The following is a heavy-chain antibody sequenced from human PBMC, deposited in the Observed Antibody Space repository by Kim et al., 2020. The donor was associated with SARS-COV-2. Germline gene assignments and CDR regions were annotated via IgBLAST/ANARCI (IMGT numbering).Heavy chain of an antibody. CDR2: VSHDGST. D-gene: IGHD4-17*01. CDR1: GDSISSYY. Sequence: SETLSLTCSVSGDSISSYYWSWIRQPPGKGLEWIAYVSHDGSTKYNPSLESRVTISIDTSKNQFSLRLTSVAAADTAVYYCARQDPDYGDSTFDYWGQGTRVTVSS. CDR3: ARQDPDYGDSTFDY. V-gene: IGHV4-59*08. J-gene: IGHJ4*02.